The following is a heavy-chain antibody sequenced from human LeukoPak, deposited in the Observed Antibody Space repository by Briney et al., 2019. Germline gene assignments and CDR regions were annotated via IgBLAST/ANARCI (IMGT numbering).Heavy chain of an antibody. Sequence: SETLSLTCTVSGGSISSYYWSWIRQPPGKGLEWIGYIYYSGSTNYNPSLKSRVTISVDTSKNQFSLKLSSVTAADTAVYYCARDYNRGYDAFDIWGQGTMVTVSS. D-gene: IGHD5-12*01. V-gene: IGHV4-59*01. J-gene: IGHJ3*02. CDR2: IYYSGST. CDR1: GGSISSYY. CDR3: ARDYNRGYDAFDI.